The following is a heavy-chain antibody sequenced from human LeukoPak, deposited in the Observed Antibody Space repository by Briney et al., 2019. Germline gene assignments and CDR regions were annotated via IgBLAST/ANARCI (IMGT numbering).Heavy chain of an antibody. Sequence: GGSLRLSCTASGFTFGDYSMSWVRQAPGKGLEYIGFIRTKDFGGTTEYAASVKGRFTISGDDSKSIAYLQIHSLKSEDTAVYYCSRDGLDYYGSGSYRGFDYWGQGTLVTVSS. V-gene: IGHV3-49*04. CDR1: GFTFGDYS. CDR3: SRDGLDYYGSGSYRGFDY. J-gene: IGHJ4*02. CDR2: IRTKDFGGTT. D-gene: IGHD3-10*01.